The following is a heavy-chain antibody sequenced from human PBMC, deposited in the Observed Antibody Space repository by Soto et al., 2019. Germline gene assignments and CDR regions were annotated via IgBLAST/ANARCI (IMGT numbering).Heavy chain of an antibody. CDR3: ARDLGGIYFDY. CDR1: GGTFSSYT. J-gene: IGHJ4*02. V-gene: IGHV1-69*04. CDR2: IIPILGIA. Sequence: SVKVSCKASGGTFSSYTISWVRQAPGQGLEWMGRIIPILGIANYAQKFQGRVTITADKSTSTAYMELSSLRSEDTAVYYCARDLGGIYFDYWGQGTLVTVSS. D-gene: IGHD3-16*01.